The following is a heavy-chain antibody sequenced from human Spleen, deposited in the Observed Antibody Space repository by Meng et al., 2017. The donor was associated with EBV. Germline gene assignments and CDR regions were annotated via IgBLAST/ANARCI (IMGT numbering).Heavy chain of an antibody. CDR1: GGSISSGGYY. J-gene: IGHJ4*02. D-gene: IGHD5-12*01. Sequence: QVQLSESGPGLVKPSQALSLTCAVSGGSISSGGYYWSCIRQPPGKGLEWIGYIYYSGSTYYNPSLKSRVTISVDMSKNQFSLKLSSVTAADTAVYYCARGGDSDYEHAYWGQGTLVTVSS. CDR2: IYYSGST. CDR3: ARGGDSDYEHAY. V-gene: IGHV4-30-4*01.